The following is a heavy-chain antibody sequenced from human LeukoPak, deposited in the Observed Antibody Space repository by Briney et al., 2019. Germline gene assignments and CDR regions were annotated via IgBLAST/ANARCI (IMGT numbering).Heavy chain of an antibody. CDR1: GFPLSSYA. V-gene: IGHV3-23*01. D-gene: IGHD6-13*01. CDR2: ISGSGGST. CDR3: AKDSSSWPIEFDY. J-gene: IGHJ4*02. Sequence: GSLRLSVAASGFPLSSYAMSWVRPAPGKGLEWVSAISGSGGSTCYADSVKCRFTISRDNSKNTLYLQMNSLRAEDTAVYYCAKDSSSWPIEFDYWGQGTLVTVSS.